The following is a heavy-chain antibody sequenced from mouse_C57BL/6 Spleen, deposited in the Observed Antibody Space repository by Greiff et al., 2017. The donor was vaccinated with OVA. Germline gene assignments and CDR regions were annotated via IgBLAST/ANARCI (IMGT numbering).Heavy chain of an antibody. Sequence: QVQLQQPGPELVKPGASVKLSCKASGYTFTSYWMHWVKQRPGQGLEWIGNINPSNGGTNYNEKFKSKATLTVDKSSSTAYMQLSSLTSEDSAVYYCAKGQAYYYALDYWGQGTTLTVSS. CDR3: AKGQAYYYALDY. CDR1: GYTFTSYW. V-gene: IGHV1-53*01. J-gene: IGHJ2*01. D-gene: IGHD1-1*01. CDR2: INPSNGGT.